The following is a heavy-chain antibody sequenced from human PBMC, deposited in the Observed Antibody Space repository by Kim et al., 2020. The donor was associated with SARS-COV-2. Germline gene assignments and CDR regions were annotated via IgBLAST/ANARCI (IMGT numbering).Heavy chain of an antibody. D-gene: IGHD3-10*01. Sequence: TYAQKFQERVTITRDMATSTAYMELSSLRSEDTAVYYCAADPSPTVRGVPWGQGTLVTVSS. CDR3: AADPSPTVRGVP. J-gene: IGHJ5*02. V-gene: IGHV1-58*01.